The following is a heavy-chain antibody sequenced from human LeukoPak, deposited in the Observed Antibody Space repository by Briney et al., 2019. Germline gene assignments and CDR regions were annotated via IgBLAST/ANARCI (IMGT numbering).Heavy chain of an antibody. CDR2: LDLSGVYT. D-gene: IGHD2-8*01. CDR1: GFTFSNYP. V-gene: IGHV3-23*01. J-gene: IGHJ6*02. CDR3: ARDQGLGPVSTYYYYYGMDV. Sequence: GGSLRLSCAASGFTFSNYPMSWVRQAPGKGLEWVATLDLSGVYTYYADSVKGRFTISRDNSKNTLYLQMNSLRAEDTAVYYCARDQGLGPVSTYYYYYGMDVWGQGTTVTVSS.